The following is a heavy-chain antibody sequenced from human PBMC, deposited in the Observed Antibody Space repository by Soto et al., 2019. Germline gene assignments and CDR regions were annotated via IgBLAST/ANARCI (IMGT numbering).Heavy chain of an antibody. CDR1: GYSFTRYG. CDR2: INTYNSNT. V-gene: IGHV1-18*01. CDR3: AMVDVYVTPSPQDV. D-gene: IGHD3-16*01. J-gene: IGHJ6*02. Sequence: QVQLVQSRAEVKNPGASVKVSCKASGYSFTRYGIAWARQAPGQGLEWMGWINTYNSNTNYAQNLQGRVTLTTDTXXSTAYMELTSLRSNDTAIYYCAMVDVYVTPSPQDVWGQGTTVIVSS.